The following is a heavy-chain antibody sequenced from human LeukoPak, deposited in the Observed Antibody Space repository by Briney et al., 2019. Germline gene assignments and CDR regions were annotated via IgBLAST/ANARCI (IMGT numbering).Heavy chain of an antibody. CDR2: INGDGSST. D-gene: IGHD1-26*01. Sequence: PGGSLRLSCAASGFTFSPYWMHWVRQPPGKGLVWVSRINGDGSSTNYADSVKGRFTISRDNSKNTLYLQVNSLRAEDTAVYYCAKGGKWDATPFDYWGQGTLVTVSS. J-gene: IGHJ4*02. CDR1: GFTFSPYW. CDR3: AKGGKWDATPFDY. V-gene: IGHV3-74*01.